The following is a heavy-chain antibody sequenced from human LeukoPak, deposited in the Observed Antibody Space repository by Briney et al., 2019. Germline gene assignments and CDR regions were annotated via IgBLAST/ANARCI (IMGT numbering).Heavy chain of an antibody. CDR1: GGSISSGSYY. D-gene: IGHD7-27*01. V-gene: IGHV4-61*02. Sequence: SSETLSLTCTVSGGSISSGSYYWSWIRQPAGKGLEWIGRIYTSGSTNYNPSLKSRVTISVDTSKNQFSLKLSSVTAADTAVYYCARAPNWDDAFDIWGQGTMVTVCS. CDR2: IYTSGST. CDR3: ARAPNWDDAFDI. J-gene: IGHJ3*02.